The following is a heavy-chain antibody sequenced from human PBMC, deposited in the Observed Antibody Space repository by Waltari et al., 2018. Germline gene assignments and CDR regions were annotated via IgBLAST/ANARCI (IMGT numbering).Heavy chain of an antibody. Sequence: EVQLVESGGALVQPGRSLRLSCKTSGFPFVAYGRSGVRQTPGRGLEWLGLIRSKAYGATTEYAASVKGRFTFSRDDSESIAYLQLNSLKTEDTAIYFCTRMNYGSGSNLFDFWGQGTLVTVSS. CDR2: IRSKAYGATT. CDR1: GFPFVAYG. V-gene: IGHV3-49*04. CDR3: TRMNYGSGSNLFDF. D-gene: IGHD3-10*01. J-gene: IGHJ4*02.